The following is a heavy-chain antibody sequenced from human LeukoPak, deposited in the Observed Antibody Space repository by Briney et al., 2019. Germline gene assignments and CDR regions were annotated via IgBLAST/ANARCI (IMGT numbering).Heavy chain of an antibody. V-gene: IGHV3-23*05. CDR3: TKDSQGSYDGFWYGTYGMDV. J-gene: IGHJ6*02. CDR2: ISDYP. Sequence: GGSLRLSCVASGFSFNTFALTWVRQAPGKGLEWVSTISDYPHYADSVRGRFTISRDNSRKTVFLQMNSLTLEDAATYYCTKDSQGSYDGFWYGTYGMDVWGQGTTVTVSS. CDR1: GFSFNTFA. D-gene: IGHD3-16*01.